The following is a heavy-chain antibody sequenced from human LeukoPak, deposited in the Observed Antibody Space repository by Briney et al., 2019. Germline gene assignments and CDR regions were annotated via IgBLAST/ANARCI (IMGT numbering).Heavy chain of an antibody. Sequence: ETLSLTCTVSGGSISSSSYYWGWIRQPPGKGLEWVSAISGSGGSTYYADSVKGRFTISRDNSKNTLYLQMNSLRAEDTAVYYCAKATGTLGNWGQGTLVTVSS. CDR3: AKATGTLGN. CDR2: ISGSGGST. D-gene: IGHD1-1*01. CDR1: GGSISSSSYY. V-gene: IGHV3-23*01. J-gene: IGHJ4*02.